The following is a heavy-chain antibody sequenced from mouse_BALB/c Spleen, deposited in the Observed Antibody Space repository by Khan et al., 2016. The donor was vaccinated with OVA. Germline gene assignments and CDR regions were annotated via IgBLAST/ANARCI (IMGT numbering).Heavy chain of an antibody. V-gene: IGHV9-1*02. CDR3: ARWARYWYFDV. CDR2: INTYTGEP. Sequence: QIQLVQSGPELKKPGETVKISCKASAYTFTNYGMNWVKQAPGKGLKWMGWINTYTGEPTYTDDFKGRFAFSLETSASTAYLQINNLKNEDFATYFCARWARYWYFDVWGAGTTFTVSS. CDR1: AYTFTNYG. J-gene: IGHJ1*01.